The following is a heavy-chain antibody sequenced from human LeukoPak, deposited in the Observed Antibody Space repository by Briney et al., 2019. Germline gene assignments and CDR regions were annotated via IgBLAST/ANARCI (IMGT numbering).Heavy chain of an antibody. J-gene: IGHJ4*02. Sequence: GGSLRLSCAASGFTFDDYAMHWVRQAPGKGLEWVSLISGDGGSAYYADPVKGRFTISRDNSKNSLYLQMNSLRAEDTAVYYCARDPTNDYFDYWGQGTLVTVSS. CDR1: GFTFDDYA. CDR2: ISGDGGSA. V-gene: IGHV3-43*02. CDR3: ARDPTNDYFDY.